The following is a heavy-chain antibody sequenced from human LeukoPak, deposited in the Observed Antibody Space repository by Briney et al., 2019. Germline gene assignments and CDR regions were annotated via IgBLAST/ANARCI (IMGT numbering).Heavy chain of an antibody. V-gene: IGHV1-8*01. CDR2: MNPNSGNT. CDR3: ARGRRLAITMVRGVTNYYFDY. J-gene: IGHJ4*02. D-gene: IGHD3-10*01. Sequence: ASVKVSCKASGYTFTSYDINWVRQATGQGLEWMGWMNPNSGNTGYAQKFQGRVTMTRNTSISTAYMELSSLRSEDTAVYYCARGRRLAITMVRGVTNYYFDYWGQGTLVTVSS. CDR1: GYTFTSYD.